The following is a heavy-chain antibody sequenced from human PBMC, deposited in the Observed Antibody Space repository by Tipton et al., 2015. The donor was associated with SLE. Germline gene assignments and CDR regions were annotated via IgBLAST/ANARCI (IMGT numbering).Heavy chain of an antibody. CDR2: IYSAGST. Sequence: SLRLSCAASGFSFTSYAMNWVRQAPGKGLEWVSLIYSAGSTSYADSVKGRFTVSRDTSKNTLYLQMNSLRAEDTAVYYCARHMITGGEFDYWGQGTLVTVSS. CDR1: GFSFTSYA. J-gene: IGHJ4*02. D-gene: IGHD3-16*01. CDR3: ARHMITGGEFDY. V-gene: IGHV3-23*03.